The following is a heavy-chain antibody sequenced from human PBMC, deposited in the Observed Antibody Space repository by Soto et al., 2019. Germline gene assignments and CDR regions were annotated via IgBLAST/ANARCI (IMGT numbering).Heavy chain of an antibody. Sequence: ASVKVSCKASGYTFTSYGISWVRQAPGEGREWMGGISAYNGNTNYAQKLQGRVTMTTNTSTSTAYMELRSLRSDDTAVYYCARAITIFGVVTPVGGMDVWGQGTKVTVSS. CDR1: GYTFTSYG. J-gene: IGHJ6*02. D-gene: IGHD3-3*01. CDR2: ISAYNGNT. V-gene: IGHV1-18*01. CDR3: ARAITIFGVVTPVGGMDV.